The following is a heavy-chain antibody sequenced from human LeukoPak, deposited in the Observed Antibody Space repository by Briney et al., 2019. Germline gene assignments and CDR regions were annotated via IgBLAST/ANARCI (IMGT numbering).Heavy chain of an antibody. J-gene: IGHJ4*02. D-gene: IGHD3-22*01. CDR3: ATDGVGSRGYGDLDY. CDR1: GFTFSSDA. Sequence: GGSLRLSCAASGFTFSSDAMSWVRQAPGKGLEWVSGISGSGVSTFYADSVKGRFTISRDNSKNTLYLQMNSLRAEDTAVYYCATDGVGSRGYGDLDYWGQGTLVTVSS. V-gene: IGHV3-23*01. CDR2: ISGSGVST.